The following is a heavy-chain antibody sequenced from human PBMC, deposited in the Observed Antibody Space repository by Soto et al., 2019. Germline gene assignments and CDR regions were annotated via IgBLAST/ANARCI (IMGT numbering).Heavy chain of an antibody. CDR3: SRRGSGFDF. D-gene: IGHD6-19*01. V-gene: IGHV3-49*03. CDR2: IRTTASGGTI. J-gene: IGHJ5*01. Sequence: GGSLRLSCTTSGFTFGDYIMSWFRQAPGKGLEWVGFIRTTASGGTIEYAASVKGRFTISRDDSKSIAYLQMNSLKTDDTAMYYCSRRGSGFDFWGQGTLVTVSS. CDR1: GFTFGDYI.